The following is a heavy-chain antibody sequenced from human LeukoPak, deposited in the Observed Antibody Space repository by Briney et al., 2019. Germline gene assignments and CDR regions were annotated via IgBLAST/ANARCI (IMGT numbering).Heavy chain of an antibody. D-gene: IGHD3-22*01. CDR2: ISSSSNYI. CDR3: AQNFYDSSGLYFDY. CDR1: GSAFSTYS. J-gene: IGHJ4*02. V-gene: IGHV3-21*01. Sequence: GGSLRLSCVASGSAFSTYSMNWVRQAPGKGLEWVSSISSSSNYIYYADSVKGRFTISRDNAKNSLYLQMNSLRAEDTAVYYCAQNFYDSSGLYFDYWGRGTLVTVSS.